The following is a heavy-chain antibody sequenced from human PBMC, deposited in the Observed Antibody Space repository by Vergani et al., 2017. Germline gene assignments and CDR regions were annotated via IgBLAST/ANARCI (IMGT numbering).Heavy chain of an antibody. J-gene: IGHJ4*02. D-gene: IGHD2-2*01. Sequence: QVQLVQSGAEVKKPGSSVKVSCKASGGTFSSYAISWVRQAPGQGLEWMGRIIPIFGTANYAQKFQGRVTITADESTSTAYMELNSLRAEDTAVYYCAKXQGPIVVVPAATDYWGQGTLVTVSS. CDR3: AKXQGPIVVVPAATDY. CDR1: GGTFSSYA. CDR2: IIPIFGTA. V-gene: IGHV1-69*13.